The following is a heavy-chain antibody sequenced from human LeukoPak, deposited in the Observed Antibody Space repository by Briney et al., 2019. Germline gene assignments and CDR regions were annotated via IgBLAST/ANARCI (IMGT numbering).Heavy chain of an antibody. J-gene: IGHJ4*02. Sequence: ASVKVSCKASGYTFTDYYMHWVRQAPGQGLEWMGWISAYNGNTNYAQKLQGRVTMNTDTSTSTAYMELRSLRSDDTAVYYCARAYSGSYSPRSTNIDYWGQGTLVTVSS. CDR2: ISAYNGNT. D-gene: IGHD1-26*01. V-gene: IGHV1-18*04. CDR1: GYTFTDYY. CDR3: ARAYSGSYSPRSTNIDY.